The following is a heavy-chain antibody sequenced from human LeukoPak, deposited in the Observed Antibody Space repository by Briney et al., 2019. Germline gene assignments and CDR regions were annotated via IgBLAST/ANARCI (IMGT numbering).Heavy chain of an antibody. V-gene: IGHV4-59*01. CDR1: GGSISSYY. CDR2: IYYSGST. J-gene: IGHJ5*01. Sequence: SETLSLTCTVSGGSISSYYWSWIRQPPGKGLEWIGYIYYSGSTTYNPSLKSRVTISVDTSKNQISVKLSSVTAADTAVYYCAREWNYVIDSWGQGTLVTVSS. CDR3: AREWNYVIDS. D-gene: IGHD1-7*01.